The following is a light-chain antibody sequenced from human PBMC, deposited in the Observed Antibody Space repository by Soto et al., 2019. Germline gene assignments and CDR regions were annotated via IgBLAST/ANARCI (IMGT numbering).Light chain of an antibody. CDR1: SGDIGAYNY. CDR3: SSFTTRTTLGV. V-gene: IGLV2-14*03. Sequence: QSALTQPASVSGSPGQSITISCTGTSGDIGAYNYVSWYQQHPGKAPKLVIYDVSNRPSGVSNRFSGSKSGNTASLTISGLQTEDEADYYCSSFTTRTTLGVFXTGTKLTV. CDR2: DVS. J-gene: IGLJ1*01.